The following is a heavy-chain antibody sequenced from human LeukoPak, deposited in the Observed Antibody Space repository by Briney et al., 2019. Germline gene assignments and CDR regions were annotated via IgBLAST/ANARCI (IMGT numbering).Heavy chain of an antibody. CDR1: GGTFSSYA. CDR3: ARDSGYSGYDLRCDY. Sequence: SVKVSCKASGGTFSSYAISWVRQAPGQGLEWMGGIIPIFGTANYAQKFQGRVTITADESTSTAYMELSSLRSEDMAVYYCARDSGYSGYDLRCDYWGQGTLVTVSS. V-gene: IGHV1-69*01. CDR2: IIPIFGTA. D-gene: IGHD5-12*01. J-gene: IGHJ4*02.